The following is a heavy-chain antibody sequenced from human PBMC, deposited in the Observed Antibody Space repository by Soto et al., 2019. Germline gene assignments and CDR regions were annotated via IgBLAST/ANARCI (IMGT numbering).Heavy chain of an antibody. Sequence: QVQLVQSGAEVKKPESSVKVSCKAPGGTFSTYAISWVRQAPGQGLEWMGGIIPMFGTANYGQRFQHRVTITADESTNTVYMALSSLRSDDTAVYFCASGIQLWLRRINNGYSGWGQGTLVTVSS. CDR3: ASGIQLWLRRINNGYSG. J-gene: IGHJ4*02. V-gene: IGHV1-69*12. CDR2: IIPMFGTA. CDR1: GGTFSTYA. D-gene: IGHD5-18*01.